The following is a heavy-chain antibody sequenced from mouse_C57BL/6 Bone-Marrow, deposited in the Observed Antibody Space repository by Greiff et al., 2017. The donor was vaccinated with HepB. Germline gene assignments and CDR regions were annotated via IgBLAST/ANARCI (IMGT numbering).Heavy chain of an antibody. CDR2: IWSGGST. D-gene: IGHD1-1*01. J-gene: IGHJ3*01. CDR3: AKNGYYGSSGAY. V-gene: IGHV2-4*01. CDR1: GFSLTSYG. Sequence: VQLQQSGPGLVQPSQSLSITCTVSGFSLTSYGVHWVRQPPGKGLEWLGVIWSGGSTDYNAAFISRLSISKDNSKSQVFFKMNSLQADDTAIYYCAKNGYYGSSGAYWGQGTLVTVSA.